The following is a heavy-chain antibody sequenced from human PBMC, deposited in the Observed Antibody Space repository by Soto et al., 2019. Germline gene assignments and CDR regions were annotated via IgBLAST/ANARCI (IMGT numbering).Heavy chain of an antibody. Sequence: EVQLLESGGGLVQPGGSLRLSCAASGFTFTPYAMTWVRQAPGKGLEWVSVITGGVGVTYYADSVKGRFTISRDNSTDTLYLQMNNLRAEDTAVYYCAKFQGGTFNQWYVHYWGQGSLVTVSS. CDR1: GFTFTPYA. J-gene: IGHJ4*02. CDR2: ITGGVGVT. V-gene: IGHV3-23*01. CDR3: AKFQGGTFNQWYVHY. D-gene: IGHD3-16*01.